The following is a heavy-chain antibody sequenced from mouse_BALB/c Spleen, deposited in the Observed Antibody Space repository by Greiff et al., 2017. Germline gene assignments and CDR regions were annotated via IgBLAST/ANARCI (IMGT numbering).Heavy chain of an antibody. V-gene: IGHV1-5*01. CDR2: IYPGNSDT. Sequence: EVQLQQSGTVLARPGASVKMSCKASGYTFTSYWMHWVIQRPGQGLEWIGAIYPGNSDTSYNQKFKGKAKLTAVTSTSTAYMELSSLTNEDSAVYYCTRWSDYDAGLYYAMDYWGQGTSVTVSS. CDR3: TRWSDYDAGLYYAMDY. D-gene: IGHD2-4*01. J-gene: IGHJ4*01. CDR1: GYTFTSYW.